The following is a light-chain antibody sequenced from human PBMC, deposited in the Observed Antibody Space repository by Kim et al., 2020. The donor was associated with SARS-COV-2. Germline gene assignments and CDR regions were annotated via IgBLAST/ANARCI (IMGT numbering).Light chain of an antibody. V-gene: IGLV3-1*01. J-gene: IGLJ1*01. CDR1: KLGDKY. CDR2: QDS. Sequence: SYELTQPPSVSVSPGQTASITCPGDKLGDKYACWYQQNPGQSPVLVIYQDSKRPSGLPERFSGSNSGNTATLTISGTQAMDEADYYCQAWDSSTYVFGTG. CDR3: QAWDSSTYV.